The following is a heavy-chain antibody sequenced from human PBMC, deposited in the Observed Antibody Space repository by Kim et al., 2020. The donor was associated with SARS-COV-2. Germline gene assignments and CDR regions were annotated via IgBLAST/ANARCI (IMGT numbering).Heavy chain of an antibody. J-gene: IGHJ4*02. D-gene: IGHD3-3*01. Sequence: TNYNPSLKSRVTISVDTSKNQFSLKLSSVTAADTAVYYCARDEGLGFLVYWGQGTLVTVSS. CDR3: ARDEGLGFLVY. V-gene: IGHV4-59*01. CDR2: T.